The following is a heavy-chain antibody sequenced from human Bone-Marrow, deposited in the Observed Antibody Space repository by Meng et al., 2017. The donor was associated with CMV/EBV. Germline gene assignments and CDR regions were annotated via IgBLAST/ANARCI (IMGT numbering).Heavy chain of an antibody. D-gene: IGHD3-3*01. CDR2: IRSKAYGGTT. Sequence: GESLKISCTASGFTFGDYAMSWVRQAPGKGLEWVGFIRSKAYGGTTEYAASVKGRFTISRDDSKSIAYLQMNSLKTEDTAVYYCTRGFPSGYYDFWSGSYYYYGMDVWGQGTTVTVSS. J-gene: IGHJ6*02. CDR1: GFTFGDYA. CDR3: TRGFPSGYYDFWSGSYYYYGMDV. V-gene: IGHV3-49*04.